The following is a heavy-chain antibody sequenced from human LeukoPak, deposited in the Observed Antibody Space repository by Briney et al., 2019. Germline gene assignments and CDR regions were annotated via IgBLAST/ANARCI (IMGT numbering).Heavy chain of an antibody. J-gene: IGHJ4*02. Sequence: GGSLRLSCAASGFTSSSCAMSWVRQAPGKGPQWVSGVSDDGNSRYYADSLKGRFTISRDNSANTVYLQMNNLADEDTAVYYCVKEGEGHSYAPKTCPPTWGQGTLVTVPS. CDR1: GFTSSSCA. D-gene: IGHD5-18*01. CDR3: VKEGEGHSYAPKTCPPT. V-gene: IGHV3-23*01. CDR2: VSDDGNSR.